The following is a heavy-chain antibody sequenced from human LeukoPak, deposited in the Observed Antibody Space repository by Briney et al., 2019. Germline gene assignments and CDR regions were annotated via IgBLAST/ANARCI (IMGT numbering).Heavy chain of an antibody. CDR2: IYHAGST. CDR1: GGSLSTST. D-gene: IGHD5-24*01. Sequence: PSETPSHTSAHSGGSLSTSTWSWIRPPPGQGLEWIGYIYHAGSTTYNPSLKSRVTMSVDTHKNQFSLKLRSVNAADTAVYYCARAIGEIRYYEDWSERALGTVSS. J-gene: IGHJ4*02. CDR3: ARAIGEIRYYED. V-gene: IGHV4-59*01.